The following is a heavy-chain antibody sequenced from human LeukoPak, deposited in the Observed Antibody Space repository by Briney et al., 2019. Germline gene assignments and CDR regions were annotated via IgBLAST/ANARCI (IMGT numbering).Heavy chain of an antibody. CDR3: ARVYYYYMDV. J-gene: IGHJ6*03. CDR2: ISWNSGSI. CDR1: GFTFDDYA. Sequence: GGSLRLSCAASGFTFDDYAMHWVRQAPGKGLEWVSGISWNSGSIGYADSVKGRFTISRDNAKNSLYLQMNSLRAEDTAMYYCARVYYYYMDVWGRGTTVTVSS. V-gene: IGHV3-9*01.